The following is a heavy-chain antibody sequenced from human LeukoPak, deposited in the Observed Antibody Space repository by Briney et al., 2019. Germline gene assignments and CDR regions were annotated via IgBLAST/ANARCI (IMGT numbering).Heavy chain of an antibody. CDR2: IYYSGST. D-gene: IGHD2-2*01. CDR1: GGSLSSYY. V-gene: IGHV4-59*01. CDR3: ARGGEYQLLPVRFWFDP. J-gene: IGHJ5*02. Sequence: SETLSLTCTVSGGSLSSYYWSWIRQPPGKGLEWIGYIYYSGSTNYNPSLKSRVTISVDTSKNQFSLKLSSVTAADTAVYYCARGGEYQLLPVRFWFDPWGQGTLVTVSS.